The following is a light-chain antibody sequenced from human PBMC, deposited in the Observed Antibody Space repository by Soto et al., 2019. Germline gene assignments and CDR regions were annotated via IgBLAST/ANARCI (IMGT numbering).Light chain of an antibody. CDR2: ATS. J-gene: IGKJ3*01. V-gene: IGKV1-39*01. CDR1: QGIGDT. CDR3: QQGYSSPRFT. Sequence: MTQSPATLSVSPGEGVTLSCRANQGIGDTLAWYQQKPGKAPELLIYATSTLHIGVPSRFSGSGSGTDFSLTISSLQPEDFATYYCQQGYSSPRFTFGPGTKVDIK.